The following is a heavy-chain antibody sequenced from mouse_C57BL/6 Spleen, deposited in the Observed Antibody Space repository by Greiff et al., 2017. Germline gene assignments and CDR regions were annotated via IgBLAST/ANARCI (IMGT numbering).Heavy chain of an antibody. D-gene: IGHD1-1*01. Sequence: QVQLQQPGAELVMPGASVKLSCKASGYTFTSCWMHWVKQRPGQGLEWIGEIDPSDSYTNYNQKFKGKSTLTVDKSSSTAYMQLSSLTSEDSAVYYCASYYYGSSYRYFDVWGTGTTVTVSS. J-gene: IGHJ1*03. CDR2: IDPSDSYT. V-gene: IGHV1-69*01. CDR1: GYTFTSCW. CDR3: ASYYYGSSYRYFDV.